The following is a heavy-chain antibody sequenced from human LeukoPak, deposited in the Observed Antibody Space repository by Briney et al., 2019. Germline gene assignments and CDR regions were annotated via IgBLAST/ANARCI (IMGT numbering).Heavy chain of an antibody. CDR2: IKQDGSEK. D-gene: IGHD3-9*01. J-gene: IGHJ4*02. CDR3: ARVLRYFDWLFSPLDY. CDR1: GFTFSSYW. Sequence: PGGSLRPSCAASGFTFSSYWMGWVRQAPGKGLEWVANIKQDGSEKYYVDSVKGRFTIPRDNAKNSLYLQMNSLRAEDTAVYYCARVLRYFDWLFSPLDYWGQGTLVTVSS. V-gene: IGHV3-7*01.